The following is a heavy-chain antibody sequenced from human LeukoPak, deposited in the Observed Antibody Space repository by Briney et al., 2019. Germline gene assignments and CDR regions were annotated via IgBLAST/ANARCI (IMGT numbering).Heavy chain of an antibody. D-gene: IGHD1-26*01. CDR1: GFTFSNYS. Sequence: GGSLRLSCAASGFTFSNYSMNWVRQAPGKGLEWVSYISSGTSSIYCADSVKGRFTISRDNAKNSLYLQMTSLRAEDTAVYYCARGWEFEYWGQGTLVTVSS. CDR2: ISSGTSSI. CDR3: ARGWEFEY. J-gene: IGHJ4*02. V-gene: IGHV3-48*01.